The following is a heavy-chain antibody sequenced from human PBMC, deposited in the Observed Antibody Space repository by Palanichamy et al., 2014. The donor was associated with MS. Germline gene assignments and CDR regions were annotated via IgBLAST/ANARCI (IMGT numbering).Heavy chain of an antibody. CDR2: IYWDDDK. V-gene: IGHV2-5*02. J-gene: IGHJ4*02. CDR1: GFSLSTSGVG. Sequence: QITLKESGPTLVKSTQTLTLTCTFSGFSLSTSGVGVGWIRQPPGKALEWLALIYWDDDKRYSPSLKSRLTITKDTSKNQVVLTMTNMDPVDTATYYCAHSNDYYDSSGYYNFDYWGQGTLVTVSS. CDR3: AHSNDYYDSSGYYNFDY. D-gene: IGHD3-22*01.